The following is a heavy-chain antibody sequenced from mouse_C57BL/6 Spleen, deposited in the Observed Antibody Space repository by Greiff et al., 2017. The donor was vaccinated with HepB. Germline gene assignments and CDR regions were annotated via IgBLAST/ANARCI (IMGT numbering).Heavy chain of an antibody. V-gene: IGHV1-66*01. Sequence: VKLMESGPELVKPGASVKISCKASGYSFTSYYIHWVKQRPGQGLEWIGWIYPGSGNTKYNEKFKGKATLTADTSSSTAYMQLSSLTSEDSAVYYCARKGGFYYFDYWGQGTTLTVSS. CDR3: ARKGGFYYFDY. J-gene: IGHJ2*01. CDR1: GYSFTSYY. CDR2: IYPGSGNT.